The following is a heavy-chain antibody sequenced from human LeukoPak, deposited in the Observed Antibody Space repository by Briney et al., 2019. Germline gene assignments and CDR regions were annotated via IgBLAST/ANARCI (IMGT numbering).Heavy chain of an antibody. V-gene: IGHV1-18*01. CDR2: ISAYNGNT. J-gene: IGHJ6*02. CDR3: ARPNYGSGSGGYYYYGMGV. CDR1: GYTFTSYG. D-gene: IGHD3-10*01. Sequence: ASVKVSCKASGYTFTSYGISWVRQAPGQGLEWMGWISAYNGNTNYAQKLQGRVTMTTDTSTSTAYMELRSLRSDDTAVYYCARPNYGSGSGGYYYYGMGVWGQGTTVTVSS.